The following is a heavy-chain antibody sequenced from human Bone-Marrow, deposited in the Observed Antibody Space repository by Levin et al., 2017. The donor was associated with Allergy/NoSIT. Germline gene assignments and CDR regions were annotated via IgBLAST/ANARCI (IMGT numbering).Heavy chain of an antibody. CDR1: GFTFSSYA. CDR3: ARDGSRSITMVQGVIMPSSQLDY. D-gene: IGHD3-10*01. Sequence: GGSLRLSCAASGFTFSSYAMHWVRQAPGKGLEWVAVISYDGSNKYYADSVKGRFTISRDNSKNTLYLQMNSLRAEDTAVYYCARDGSRSITMVQGVIMPSSQLDYWGQGTLVTVSS. CDR2: ISYDGSNK. J-gene: IGHJ4*02. V-gene: IGHV3-30-3*01.